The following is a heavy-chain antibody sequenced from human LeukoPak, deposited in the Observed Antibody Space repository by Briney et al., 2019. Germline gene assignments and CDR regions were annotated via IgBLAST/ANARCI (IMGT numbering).Heavy chain of an antibody. V-gene: IGHV3-21*04. CDR3: AKDIYGPIPAAMDY. D-gene: IGHD2-2*01. CDR1: GFTFSSYS. CDR2: ISSSSSYI. J-gene: IGHJ4*02. Sequence: GGSLRLSCAASGFTFSSYSMNWVRQALGKGLEWVSSISSSSSYIYYADSVKGRFTISRDNSKNSLYLQMNSLRTEDTALYYCAKDIYGPIPAAMDYWGQGTLVTVSS.